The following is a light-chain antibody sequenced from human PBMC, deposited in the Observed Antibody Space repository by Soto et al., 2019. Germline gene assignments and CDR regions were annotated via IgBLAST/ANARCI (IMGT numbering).Light chain of an antibody. Sequence: EIVMTQSPATLSVSPGERATLSCRASQSVSSNLAWYQQKPGQAPRLLIYGASTRATGIPARFSGSGSGTELTITISSLQSEDVAVYYCQQYNNWPHTFGQGTKVEIK. V-gene: IGKV3-15*01. CDR1: QSVSSN. CDR3: QQYNNWPHT. J-gene: IGKJ1*01. CDR2: GAS.